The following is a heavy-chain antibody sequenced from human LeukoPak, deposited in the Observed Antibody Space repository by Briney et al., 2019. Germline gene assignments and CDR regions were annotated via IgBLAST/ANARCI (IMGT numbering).Heavy chain of an antibody. CDR3: ARTGSWRYYYYMDV. Sequence: SGTLSLTCTVSGGSISSHYWSWIRQPPGKGLEWIGYIYYSGSTNYNPSLKSRVTISVDTSKNQFSLKLSSVTAADTAVYYCARTGSWRYYYYMDVWGKGTRSPSP. CDR1: GGSISSHY. D-gene: IGHD6-13*01. V-gene: IGHV4-59*11. CDR2: IYYSGST. J-gene: IGHJ6*03.